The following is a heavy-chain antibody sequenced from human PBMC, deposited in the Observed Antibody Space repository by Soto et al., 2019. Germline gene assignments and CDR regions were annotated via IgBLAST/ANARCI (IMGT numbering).Heavy chain of an antibody. D-gene: IGHD5-12*01. J-gene: IGHJ4*02. V-gene: IGHV1-69*12. Sequence: QVQLVQSGAEVKKPGSSVKVSCKASGGTFSSYAISWVRQAPGRGLEWMGGIIPIFGTANDAQTFQGRVTNTADESTRAAYKELSSLRSESTGVEDSAGEDRGWLTVTYYFDYWGQGTLVTVSS. CDR2: IIPIFGTA. CDR3: AGEDRGWLTVTYYFDY. CDR1: GGTFSSYA.